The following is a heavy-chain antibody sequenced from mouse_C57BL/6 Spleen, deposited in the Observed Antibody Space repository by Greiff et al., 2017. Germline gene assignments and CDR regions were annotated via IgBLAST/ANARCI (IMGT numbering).Heavy chain of an antibody. CDR2: IDHEDGET. CDR1: GFNIKDYY. D-gene: IGHD2-3*01. V-gene: IGHV14-2*01. CDR3: ARGTSGWSDY. J-gene: IGHJ2*01. Sequence: EVQLQQSGAGLVKPGASVKLSCTASGFNIKDYYMHWVKQTPGQGLEWIGRIDHEDGETKYAPTLQGKATITADTSSNTAYLQLSRLTSEEAAVAYCARGTSGWSDYWGQGTTLTVSS.